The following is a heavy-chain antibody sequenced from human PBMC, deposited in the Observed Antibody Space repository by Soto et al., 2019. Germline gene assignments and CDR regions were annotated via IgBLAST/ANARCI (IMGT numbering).Heavy chain of an antibody. CDR1: GFKLNDYG. CDR2: VSWNGDNL. Sequence: GGSLRLSCAASGFKLNDYGMNWVRQVPGKGLEWVSGVSWNGDNLEYADSVKGRFIISRDSARNSLYLEMNSLRAEDAALYFCATGPGGYYDSGSQRRWYYYYMNVWGKGTTVTVSS. CDR3: ATGPGGYYDSGSQRRWYYYYMNV. V-gene: IGHV3-9*01. D-gene: IGHD3-10*01. J-gene: IGHJ6*03.